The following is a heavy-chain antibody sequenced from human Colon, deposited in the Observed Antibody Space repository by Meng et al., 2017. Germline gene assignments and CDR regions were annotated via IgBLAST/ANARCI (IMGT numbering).Heavy chain of an antibody. CDR2: IWYDGSQA. D-gene: IGHD2/OR15-2a*01. CDR3: VRDFLYFDY. J-gene: IGHJ4*02. V-gene: IGHV3-33*01. CDR1: GFTFTSYG. Sequence: GESLKISYAASGFTFTSYGMHWVRQAPGKGLEWVAVIWYDGSQAHYADSVRGRFTISRDNSMKTLYLQMNSLRAEDTGVYYCVRDFLYFDYWGQGTLVTVSS.